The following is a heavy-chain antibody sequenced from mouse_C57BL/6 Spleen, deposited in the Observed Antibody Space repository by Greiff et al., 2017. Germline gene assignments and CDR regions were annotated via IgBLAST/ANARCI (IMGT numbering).Heavy chain of an antibody. CDR1: GFSLTSYG. J-gene: IGHJ4*01. CDR2: IWSDGST. CDR3: ARSGVYGSSPYYYAMDY. Sequence: VQLQQSGPGLVAPSQSLSITCTVSGFSLTSYGVHWVRQPPGKGLEWLVVIWSDGSTTYNSALKSRLSISKDNSKSQVFLKMNSLQTDDTAMYYCARSGVYGSSPYYYAMDYWGQGTSVTVSS. V-gene: IGHV2-6*03. D-gene: IGHD1-1*01.